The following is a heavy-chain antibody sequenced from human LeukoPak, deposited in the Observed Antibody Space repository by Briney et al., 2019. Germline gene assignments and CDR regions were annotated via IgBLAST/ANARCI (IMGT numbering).Heavy chain of an antibody. J-gene: IGHJ4*02. D-gene: IGHD3-10*01. CDR3: ARDPGYYGSGSQGYFDY. Sequence: ASVKVSCKASGSTFTGYYMHWVRQAPGQGLEWMGWINPNSGGTNYAQKFQGRVTMTRDTSISTAYMELSRLRSDDTAVYYCARDPGYYGSGSQGYFDYWGQGTLVTVSS. CDR1: GSTFTGYY. CDR2: INPNSGGT. V-gene: IGHV1-2*02.